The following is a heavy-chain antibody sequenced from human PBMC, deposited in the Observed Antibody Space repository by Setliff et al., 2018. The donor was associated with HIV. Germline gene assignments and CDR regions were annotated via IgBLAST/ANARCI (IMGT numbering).Heavy chain of an antibody. CDR1: GFTFSNYA. D-gene: IGHD3-22*01. V-gene: IGHV3-23*01. CDR3: AKELAASGLGYFAS. CDR2: ILSTGERT. Sequence: GGSLRLSCAASGFTFSNYAMSWVRQAPGEGLEWVSAILSTGERTFYADSVKGRFTISRDNSKNTVYLQMNSLRAEDTAEYYCAKELAASGLGYFASWGRGILVTVSS. J-gene: IGHJ4*02.